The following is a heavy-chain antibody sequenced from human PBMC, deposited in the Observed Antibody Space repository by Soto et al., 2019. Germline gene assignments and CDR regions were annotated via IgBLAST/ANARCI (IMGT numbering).Heavy chain of an antibody. CDR1: GYTFTGYY. Sequence: SVKVSCEASGYTFTGYYMHWVRQAPGQGLEWMGWINPNSGGTNYAQKFQGRVTMTRDTSISTAYMELSRLRSDDTAVYYCARSYYYDSSGYSLDYWGQGTLVTVSS. CDR3: ARSYYYDSSGYSLDY. J-gene: IGHJ4*02. CDR2: INPNSGGT. V-gene: IGHV1-2*02. D-gene: IGHD3-22*01.